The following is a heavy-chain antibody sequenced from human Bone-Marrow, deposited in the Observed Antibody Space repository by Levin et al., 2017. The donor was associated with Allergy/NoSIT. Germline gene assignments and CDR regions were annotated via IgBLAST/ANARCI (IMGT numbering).Heavy chain of an antibody. Sequence: GGSLRLSCAASGFTFSSYAMSWVRQAPGKGLEWVSAISGSGGSTYYADSVKGRFTISRDNSKNTLYLQMNSLRAEDTAVYYCAKDLSCSCGSCYPPSYYFDYWGQGTLVTVSS. CDR3: AKDLSCSCGSCYPPSYYFDY. CDR2: ISGSGGST. V-gene: IGHV3-23*01. D-gene: IGHD2-15*01. CDR1: GFTFSSYA. J-gene: IGHJ4*02.